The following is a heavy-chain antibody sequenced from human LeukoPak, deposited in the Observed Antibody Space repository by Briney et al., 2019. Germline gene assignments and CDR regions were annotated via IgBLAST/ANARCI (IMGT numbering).Heavy chain of an antibody. CDR3: ARDRGGYSYYMDV. CDR2: ISSSSTI. J-gene: IGHJ6*03. V-gene: IGHV3-69-1*01. Sequence: PGGSPRLSCAASGFTVSNDYMAWVRQAPGRGLEWVSYISSSSTIYYADSVKGRFTISRDNAKNSLYLQMNSLRAEDTAVYYCARDRGGYSYYMDVWGKGTTVTVSS. CDR1: GFTVSNDY.